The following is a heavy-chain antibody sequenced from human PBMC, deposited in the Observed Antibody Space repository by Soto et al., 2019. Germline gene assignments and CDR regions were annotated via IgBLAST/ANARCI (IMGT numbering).Heavy chain of an antibody. V-gene: IGHV3-53*04. J-gene: IGHJ3*02. Sequence: GSLRLSCAASGFTVSSNYMSWVRQAPGKGLEWVSVIYSGGSTYYADSVKGRFTISRHNSKNTLYLQMNSLRAEDTAVYYCARSYSSGWYGDAFDIWGQGTMVTVS. CDR3: ARSYSSGWYGDAFDI. CDR1: GFTVSSNY. CDR2: IYSGGST. D-gene: IGHD6-19*01.